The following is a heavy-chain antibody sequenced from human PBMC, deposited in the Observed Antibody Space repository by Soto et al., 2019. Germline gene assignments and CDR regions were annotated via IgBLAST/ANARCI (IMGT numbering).Heavy chain of an antibody. J-gene: IGHJ4*02. CDR1: GFTFSSYS. D-gene: IGHD3-22*01. CDR2: ISSSSSTI. V-gene: IGHV3-48*01. Sequence: PGGSLRLSCAASGFTFSSYSMNWVRQAPGKGLEWVSYISSSSSTIYYADSVKGRFTISRDNAKNSLYLQMNSLRAEDTAVYYCVTDYYDISGPRFDNWGQGTLVTVSS. CDR3: VTDYYDISGPRFDN.